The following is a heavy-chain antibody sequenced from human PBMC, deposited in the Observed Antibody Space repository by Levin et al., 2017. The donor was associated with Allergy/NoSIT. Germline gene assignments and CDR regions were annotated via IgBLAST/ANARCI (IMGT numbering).Heavy chain of an antibody. J-gene: IGHJ6*02. D-gene: IGHD4-11*01. Sequence: SETLSLTCTVSGDSISSSSHYWGWIRQPPGKGLEWIGTISYSGDTYYKPSLKTRVTISVDTSKNQFSLKLSSVTAADTAVYYCVRRGPISNSVFYYALDVWGQGTTVTVSS. CDR2: ISYSGDT. V-gene: IGHV4-39*01. CDR1: GDSISSSSHY. CDR3: VRRGPISNSVFYYALDV.